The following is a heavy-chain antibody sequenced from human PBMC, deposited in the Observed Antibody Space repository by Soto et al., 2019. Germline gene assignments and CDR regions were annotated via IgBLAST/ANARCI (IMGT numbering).Heavy chain of an antibody. CDR2: IFYRGST. CDR1: GGSISGYS. V-gene: IGHV4-59*01. Sequence: ETLSLTCTVSGGSISGYSWSWFRQPPGKGLEWIGYIFYRGSTNYNPSLKSRVTISVDTSKNQFSLKLSSVTAADTAGYYWAXXXSLXSXFYNDAFDIWRQATXVTVS. CDR3: AXXXSLXSXFYNDAFDI. D-gene: IGHD1-1*01. J-gene: IGHJ3*02.